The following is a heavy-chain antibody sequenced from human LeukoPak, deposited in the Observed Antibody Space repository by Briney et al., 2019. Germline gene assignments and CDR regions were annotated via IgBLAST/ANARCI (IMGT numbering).Heavy chain of an antibody. V-gene: IGHV3-48*02. CDR1: GFTFSSNA. CDR3: ARDPASGGFDS. D-gene: IGHD2-15*01. CDR2: ISSSSDTI. Sequence: GGSLRLSCAASGFTFSSNAMTWVRQAPGKGLEWVSYISSSSDTIYYADSVKGRFTISRDNAKRSLYLQVNSLRDEDTAVYYCARDPASGGFDSWGQGILVTVSS. J-gene: IGHJ4*02.